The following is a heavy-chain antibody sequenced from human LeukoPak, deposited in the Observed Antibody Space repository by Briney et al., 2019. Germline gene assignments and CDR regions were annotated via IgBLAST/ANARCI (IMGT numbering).Heavy chain of an antibody. D-gene: IGHD2-2*01. J-gene: IGHJ4*02. V-gene: IGHV1-8*01. CDR2: MNPNSGNT. CDR3: AIMKPDCSSTSCYAGRFDY. Sequence: ASVKISCKASGYTFTSYDINWVRQATGQGLEWMGWMNPNSGNTGYAQKFQGRVTMTRNASISTAYMELSSLRSEDTAVYYCAIMKPDCSSTSCYAGRFDYWGQGTLVTVSS. CDR1: GYTFTSYD.